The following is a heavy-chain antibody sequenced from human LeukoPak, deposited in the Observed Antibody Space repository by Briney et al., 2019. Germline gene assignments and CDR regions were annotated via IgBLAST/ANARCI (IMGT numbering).Heavy chain of an antibody. J-gene: IGHJ6*02. CDR2: INSDGSAT. Sequence: GGSLRLSCATSGFPFSSYWMHWVRQVPGKGLLWVSRINSDGSATIYADSVRGRFTISRDNAKNTLYLQMSGLRVEDTAVYHCASDSPYYGMDVWGQGTTVTVSS. CDR1: GFPFSSYW. CDR3: ASDSPYYGMDV. V-gene: IGHV3-74*01.